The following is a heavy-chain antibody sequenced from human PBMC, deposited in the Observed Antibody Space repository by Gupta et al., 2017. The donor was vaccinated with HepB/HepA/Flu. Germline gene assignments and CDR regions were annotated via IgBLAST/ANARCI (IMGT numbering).Heavy chain of an antibody. CDR1: GYNFSDYN. Sequence: QVQLVQSGAEVMQPGASVKVSCKASGYNFSDYNMHWVRQAPGQGLEWMGWIYPNSGVTNYAQKFQGRVTMTRDTSISTAYMELSNLSSDDTAVYFCARGGVTVAGSTIDYWGQGTLVTVSS. J-gene: IGHJ4*02. CDR3: ARGGVTVAGSTIDY. D-gene: IGHD6-19*01. CDR2: IYPNSGVT. V-gene: IGHV1-2*02.